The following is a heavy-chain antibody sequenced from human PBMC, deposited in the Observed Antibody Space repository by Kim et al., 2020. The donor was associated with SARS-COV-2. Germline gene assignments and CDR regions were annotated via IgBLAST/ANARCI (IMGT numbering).Heavy chain of an antibody. J-gene: IGHJ4*01. CDR1: GYTFTGYY. Sequence: ASVKVSCKASGYTFTGYYMHWVRQAPGQGLEWMGWINPNSGGTKYAQKFQGRVTITRDTSISTAYMELSRLRSDETAAYYCARGPWTTVTTSMVLGGHYW. CDR3: ARGPWTTVTTSMVLGGHY. V-gene: IGHV1-2*02. D-gene: IGHD4-4*01. CDR2: INPNSGGT.